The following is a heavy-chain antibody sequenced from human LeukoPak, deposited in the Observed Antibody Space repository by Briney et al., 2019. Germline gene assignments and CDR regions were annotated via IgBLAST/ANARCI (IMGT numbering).Heavy chain of an antibody. CDR1: GFTFSSYS. Sequence: GGSLRLSCAASGFTFSSYSMNWVRQAPGKGLEWVSSISSSSSYIYYADSVKGRFTISRDNAKNSLYLQMNSLRAEDTAVYYCAKDISWVTVTTSGAFDYWGQGTLVTVSS. CDR2: ISSSSSYI. CDR3: AKDISWVTVTTSGAFDY. V-gene: IGHV3-21*04. D-gene: IGHD4-17*01. J-gene: IGHJ4*02.